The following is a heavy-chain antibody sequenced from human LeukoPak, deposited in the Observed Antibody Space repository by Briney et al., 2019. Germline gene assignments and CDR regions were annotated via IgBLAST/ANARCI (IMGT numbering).Heavy chain of an antibody. J-gene: IGHJ6*03. CDR2: ISGYNGNT. D-gene: IGHD6-6*01. Sequence: ASVKVSCKASGGTFSNYGISWVRQAPGQWLEWMGWISGYNGNTNYAQKLQGRVTMTTDTSTSTAYMELRSLRSDDTAVYYCARGVAAQGNYYYYYMDVWGKGTTVTASS. V-gene: IGHV1-18*01. CDR1: GGTFSNYG. CDR3: ARGVAAQGNYYYYYMDV.